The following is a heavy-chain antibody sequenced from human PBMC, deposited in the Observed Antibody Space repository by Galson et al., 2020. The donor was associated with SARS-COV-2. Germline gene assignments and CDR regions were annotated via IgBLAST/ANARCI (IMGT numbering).Heavy chain of an antibody. CDR3: ARDRRGINNA. CDR1: GFTFSSQW. Sequence: GGSLRLSCAASGFTFSSQWMGWVRQAPGKGLEWVININEGGSQKFYADSVKGRFTIFRDNAKNSLYLEMNSLRAEDTAVYYCARDRRGINNAWGKGTTVIVSS. D-gene: IGHD2-15*01. J-gene: IGHJ6*04. V-gene: IGHV3-7*03. CDR2: INEGGSQK.